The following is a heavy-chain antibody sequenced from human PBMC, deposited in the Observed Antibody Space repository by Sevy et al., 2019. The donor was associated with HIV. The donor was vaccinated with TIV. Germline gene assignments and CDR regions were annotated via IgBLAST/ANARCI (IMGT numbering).Heavy chain of an antibody. CDR1: GFTFGDYC. Sequence: GGSLRLSCTASGFTFGDYCMSWVRQAPGKGLEWVAFLKSDVYGGTVDNAASVRGRFVISRDDSKTIAYLQMNDLKTEDTGVYYCTRWKAAQSMFDYWGQGALVTVPS. J-gene: IGHJ4*02. CDR3: TRWKAAQSMFDY. D-gene: IGHD6-13*01. V-gene: IGHV3-49*04. CDR2: LKSDVYGGTV.